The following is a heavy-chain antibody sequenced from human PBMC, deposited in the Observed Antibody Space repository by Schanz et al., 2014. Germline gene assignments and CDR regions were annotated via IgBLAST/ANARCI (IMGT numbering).Heavy chain of an antibody. V-gene: IGHV4-28*07. CDR3: ARLMVPGWFDP. CDR1: GYSINTSDW. D-gene: IGHD3-10*01. CDR2: IDDTGST. Sequence: QVQLQESGPGLVKPSDTLSLTCAVSGYSINTSDWWGWIRQPPGKGPEWIGTIDDTGSTYYTPSRGGRRTMSVDTSKSHLSVQRTSGTAADTAVYYCARLMVPGWFDPWGQGQLVTVSS. J-gene: IGHJ5*02.